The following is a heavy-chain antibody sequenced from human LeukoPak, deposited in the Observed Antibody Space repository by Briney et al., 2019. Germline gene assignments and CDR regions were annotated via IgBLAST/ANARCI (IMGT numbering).Heavy chain of an antibody. CDR2: ISSSGSTI. CDR1: GFTFSSYE. D-gene: IGHD3-10*01. V-gene: IGHV3-48*03. CDR3: ARDGILTGSGSSYPIDY. Sequence: PGGSLRLSCAASGFTFSSYEMNWVRQAPGKGLEWVSYISSSGSTIYYADSVKGRFTISRDNAKNSLYMQLNSLRAEDTAVYYCARDGILTGSGSSYPIDYWGQGTLVTVSS. J-gene: IGHJ4*02.